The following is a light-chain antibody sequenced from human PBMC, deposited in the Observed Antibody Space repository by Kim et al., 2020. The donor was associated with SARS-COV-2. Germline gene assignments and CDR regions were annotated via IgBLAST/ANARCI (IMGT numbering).Light chain of an antibody. Sequence: ASAVETVTITCRASQNIRDWLAWFQQKPGTAPKVLIYKTPTLERGVPSRFSASGSGTYYTLTISSLQPDDFATYFCQQYDTYPWTFGQGTKVDIK. CDR2: KTP. J-gene: IGKJ1*01. CDR3: QQYDTYPWT. CDR1: QNIRDW. V-gene: IGKV1-5*03.